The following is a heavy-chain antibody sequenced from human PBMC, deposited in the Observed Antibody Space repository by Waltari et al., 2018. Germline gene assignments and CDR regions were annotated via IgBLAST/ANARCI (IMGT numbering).Heavy chain of an antibody. CDR2: IYPVGSEM. CDR1: GYSFTSYW. J-gene: IGHJ4*02. CDR3: ARLATTGTSWGDY. Sequence: EVQLVQSGAEVKKPGESLKISCKGSGYSFTSYWIGWVRQMPGKGLEWTGIIYPVGSEMGYSPSFQGQVTISADKAISTAYLQWSSLKASDTAMYYCARLATTGTSWGDYWGQGTLVTVSS. V-gene: IGHV5-51*01. D-gene: IGHD6-13*01.